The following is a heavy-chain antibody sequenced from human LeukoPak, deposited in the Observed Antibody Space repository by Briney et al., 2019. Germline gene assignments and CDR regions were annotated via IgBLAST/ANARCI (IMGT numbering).Heavy chain of an antibody. CDR3: ARSLPYCTNGVCYYYFDY. Sequence: SETLSLTCTVSGGSISSSSYYWGWIRQPPGKGLEWIGSIYYSGSTYYNPPLKSRVTISVDTSKNQFSLKLSSVTAADTAVYYCARSLPYCTNGVCYYYFDYWGQGTLVTVSS. CDR1: GGSISSSSYY. CDR2: IYYSGST. D-gene: IGHD2-8*01. V-gene: IGHV4-39*01. J-gene: IGHJ4*02.